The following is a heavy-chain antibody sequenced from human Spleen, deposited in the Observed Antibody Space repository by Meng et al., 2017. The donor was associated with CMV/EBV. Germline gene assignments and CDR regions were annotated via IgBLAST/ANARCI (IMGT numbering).Heavy chain of an antibody. D-gene: IGHD4-11*01. CDR3: ARGNADDYSSYWGGSNNYYHGMDV. CDR1: GFTVSSKY. V-gene: IGHV3-66*02. Sequence: GGSLRLSCAASGFTVSSKYMSWVRQPPGKGLEWVSVVYSGGNTYYADSVKGRFTISRDNSKNTVYLRMNSLRAEDTAVYYCARGNADDYSSYWGGSNNYYHGMDVWGQGTTVTSP. J-gene: IGHJ6*02. CDR2: VYSGGNT.